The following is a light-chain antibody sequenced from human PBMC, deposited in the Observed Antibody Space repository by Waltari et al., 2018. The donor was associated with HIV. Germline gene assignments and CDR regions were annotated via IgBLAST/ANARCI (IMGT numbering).Light chain of an antibody. J-gene: IGKJ5*01. CDR3: QQYKNFPIT. Sequence: ASHLTQSPSSLSASLGDRVTLTYRASQAISTSLAWYQHTPGSPPKLLIYDVSSLDRGVPSRFSGSGFDTHFTLTINGLRAEDFATYHCQQYKNFPITFGRGTRLEI. V-gene: IGKV1D-13*01. CDR2: DVS. CDR1: QAISTS.